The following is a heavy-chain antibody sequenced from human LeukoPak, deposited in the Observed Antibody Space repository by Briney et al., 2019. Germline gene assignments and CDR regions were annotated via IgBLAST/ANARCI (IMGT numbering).Heavy chain of an antibody. D-gene: IGHD5-18*01. CDR3: TRVILVRLWLGARFDY. CDR1: GFTFGDYA. CDR2: IRNKSYGGTI. V-gene: IGHV3-49*03. Sequence: PGGSLTLSCTASGFTFGDYAMSWFRQAPGKGLEGVGFIRNKSYGGTIEYAASVKGRFTISRDDSKSIAYLQMNSLKTEDTAVYYCTRVILVRLWLGARFDYWGQGTLVTVSS. J-gene: IGHJ4*02.